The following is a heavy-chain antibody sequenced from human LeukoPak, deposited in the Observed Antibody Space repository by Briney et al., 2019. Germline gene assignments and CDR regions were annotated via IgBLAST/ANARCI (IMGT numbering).Heavy chain of an antibody. Sequence: GRSLRLSCAASGFTFDDYAMHWVRQAPGKGLEWVSGISWNSGSIGYADSVKGRFTISRDNAKNSLYLQMNSLRAEDTALYYCAKGYYSGYDGYYFDYWGQGTLVTVSS. CDR1: GFTFDDYA. J-gene: IGHJ4*02. D-gene: IGHD5-12*01. CDR2: ISWNSGSI. CDR3: AKGYYSGYDGYYFDY. V-gene: IGHV3-9*01.